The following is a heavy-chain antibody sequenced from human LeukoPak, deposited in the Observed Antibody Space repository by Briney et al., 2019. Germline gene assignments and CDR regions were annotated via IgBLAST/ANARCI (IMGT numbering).Heavy chain of an antibody. J-gene: IGHJ6*03. CDR3: VRDPSYGSSWYYYTDV. V-gene: IGHV3-48*04. Sequence: GGSLRLSCAASEFTFVRYAMNWVRQAPGKGLEWVSYISSSSFKIGYADSVKGRFTISRDNSKNSLYLQIDSLRVEDTAVYYCVRDPSYGSSWYYYTDVWGKGTTVTVSS. CDR1: EFTFVRYA. D-gene: IGHD6-13*01. CDR2: ISSSSFKI.